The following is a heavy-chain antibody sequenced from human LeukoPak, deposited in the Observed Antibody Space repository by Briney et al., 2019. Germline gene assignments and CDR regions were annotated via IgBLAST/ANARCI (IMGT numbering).Heavy chain of an antibody. CDR3: ARDHLDIVVVPAAMYY. CDR2: INAYNGNT. V-gene: IGHV1-18*01. D-gene: IGHD2-2*03. J-gene: IGHJ4*02. Sequence: ASVKVSCKASGYTFTSYGISWVRQAPGQGLEWMGWINAYNGNTNYAQKLQGRVTMTTDTSTSTAYMELRSLRSDDTAVYYCARDHLDIVVVPAAMYYWGQGTLVTVSS. CDR1: GYTFTSYG.